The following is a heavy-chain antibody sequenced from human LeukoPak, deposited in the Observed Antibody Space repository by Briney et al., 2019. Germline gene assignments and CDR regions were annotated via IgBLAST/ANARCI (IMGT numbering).Heavy chain of an antibody. V-gene: IGHV3-21*01. CDR1: GFTFSSYS. Sequence: GGSLRLSCAASGFTFSSYSMNWVRQAPGKGLEWVSLISSSSSYIYYADSVKGRFTISRDNAKNSLYLQMNSLRAEDTAVYYCAELGITMIGGVWGKGTTVTISS. J-gene: IGHJ6*04. CDR3: AELGITMIGGV. CDR2: ISSSSSYI. D-gene: IGHD3-10*02.